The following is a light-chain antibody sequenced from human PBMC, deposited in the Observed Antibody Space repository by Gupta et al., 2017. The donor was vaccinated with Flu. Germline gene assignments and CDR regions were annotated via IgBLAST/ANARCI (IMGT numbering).Light chain of an antibody. CDR2: EVS. CDR1: SSDIGAYKF. CDR3: TSTTTIGSYV. V-gene: IGLV2-14*01. Sequence: TSSDIGAYKFVSWYQQYPGKAPKLMLYEVSNRPLGVSNRFSGSKSGNTASLTISGLQAEDEADYYCTSTTTIGSYVLGTGTRVTVL. J-gene: IGLJ1*01.